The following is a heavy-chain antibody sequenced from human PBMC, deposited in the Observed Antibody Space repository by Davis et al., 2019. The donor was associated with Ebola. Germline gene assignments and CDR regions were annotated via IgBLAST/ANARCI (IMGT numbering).Heavy chain of an antibody. V-gene: IGHV4-34*01. D-gene: IGHD5/OR15-5a*01. Sequence: SETLSLTCAVYGGSFSVYYWSWIRQPPGKGLEWIGEINHSGGTNYNPSLKSRVTISVDTSKNQFSLKLRSVTAADTAVYYCARRLRASAIDFWGQGTLVTVSS. CDR3: ARRLRASAIDF. CDR2: INHSGGT. J-gene: IGHJ4*02. CDR1: GGSFSVYY.